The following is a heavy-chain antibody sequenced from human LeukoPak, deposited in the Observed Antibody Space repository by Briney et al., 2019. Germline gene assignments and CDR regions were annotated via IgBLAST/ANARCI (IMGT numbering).Heavy chain of an antibody. Sequence: PGGSLRLSCAASGFTFSNAWMSWVRQAPGKGLEWVGRIKSKTDGGTTDYAAPVKGRFTISRDDSKNTLYLQMNSLKTEDTAVYYCAKESVDNVGSSWSPFDYWGQGTLVTVSS. V-gene: IGHV3-15*01. J-gene: IGHJ4*02. CDR1: GFTFSNAW. CDR2: IKSKTDGGTT. CDR3: AKESVDNVGSSWSPFDY. D-gene: IGHD6-13*01.